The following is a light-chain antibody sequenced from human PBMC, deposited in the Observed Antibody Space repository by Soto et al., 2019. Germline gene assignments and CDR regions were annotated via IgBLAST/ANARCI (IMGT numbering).Light chain of an antibody. Sequence: IVLTQSPATLSLSPGETATLSCRASQSVRTYLAWYQQKLGQAPRLLIYGASNRATDFPARFSGSGSGTDFTLTISSLEPEDFAVYYCQQRSSWPLITFGQGTRLDI. CDR2: GAS. CDR1: QSVRTY. J-gene: IGKJ5*01. V-gene: IGKV3-11*01. CDR3: QQRSSWPLIT.